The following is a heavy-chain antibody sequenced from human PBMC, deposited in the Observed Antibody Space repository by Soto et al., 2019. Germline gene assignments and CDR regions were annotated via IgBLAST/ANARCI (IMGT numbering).Heavy chain of an antibody. D-gene: IGHD3-10*01. CDR2: IRNKAKSYTT. CDR1: GFTFSDHY. Sequence: EVQLVESGGDLVQPGGSLRLSCAASGFTFSDHYMDWVRQAPGKGLEWVGRIRNKAKSYTTEYAASVKGRFTISGDVSKNSLHLQMNSLNTEDTAMYFCARSGRDDTTWSDDAFDIWGQGTVVTVSS. J-gene: IGHJ3*02. V-gene: IGHV3-72*01. CDR3: ARSGRDDTTWSDDAFDI.